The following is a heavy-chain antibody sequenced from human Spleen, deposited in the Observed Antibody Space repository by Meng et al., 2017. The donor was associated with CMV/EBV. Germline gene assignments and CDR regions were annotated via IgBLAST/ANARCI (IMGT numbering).Heavy chain of an antibody. V-gene: IGHV5-51*01. D-gene: IGHD1-26*01. J-gene: IGHJ4*02. CDR3: ARRGSTTFDY. CDR2: IYPGDSNT. Sequence: KVSCKASGYIFTSHWIGWVRQMPGKGLEYMGIIYPGDSNTKYSPSFQGQVTISADRSISTAYLQWSSLKASDTAIYYCARRGSTTFDYWGQGTLVTVSS. CDR1: GYIFTSHW.